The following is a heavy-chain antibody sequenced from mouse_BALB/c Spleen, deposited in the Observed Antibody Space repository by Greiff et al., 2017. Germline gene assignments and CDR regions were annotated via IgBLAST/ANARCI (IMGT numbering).Heavy chain of an antibody. CDR3: ARLGRRYFDY. D-gene: IGHD4-1*01. CDR2: ISSGGGST. CDR1: GFAFSSYD. Sequence: EVKLMESGGGLVKPGGSLKLSCAASGFAFSSYDMSWVRQTPEKRLEWVAYISSGGGSTYYPDTVKGRFTISRDNAKNTLYLQMSSLKSEDTAMYYCARLGRRYFDYWGQGTTLTVSS. V-gene: IGHV5-12-1*01. J-gene: IGHJ2*01.